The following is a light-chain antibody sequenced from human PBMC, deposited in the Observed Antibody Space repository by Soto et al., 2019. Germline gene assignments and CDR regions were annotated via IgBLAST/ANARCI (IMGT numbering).Light chain of an antibody. CDR2: GAS. CDR1: QSVSSSY. CDR3: QHYGSSFFT. J-gene: IGKJ3*01. V-gene: IGKV3-20*01. Sequence: DIVLTQSPGTLSLSSGERATLSCRASQSVSSSYLAWYQQKPGQAPRLLIYGASSRATAIPDRFSGSGSGTDFTLTISRLEPEDFAVYYCQHYGSSFFTFGPGTKVDIK.